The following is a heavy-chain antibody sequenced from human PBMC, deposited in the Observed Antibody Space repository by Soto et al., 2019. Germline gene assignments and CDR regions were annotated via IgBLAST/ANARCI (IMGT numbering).Heavy chain of an antibody. Sequence: PSETLSLTCTGSGGSISSYYWSWIRQPPGKGLEWIGYIYYSGSTNYNPSLKSRVTISVDTSKNQFSLKLSSVTAADTAVYYCARDGGSGTNYYYGMDVWGQGTTVTVSS. V-gene: IGHV4-59*01. CDR2: IYYSGST. J-gene: IGHJ6*02. CDR1: GGSISSYY. CDR3: ARDGGSGTNYYYGMDV. D-gene: IGHD3-10*01.